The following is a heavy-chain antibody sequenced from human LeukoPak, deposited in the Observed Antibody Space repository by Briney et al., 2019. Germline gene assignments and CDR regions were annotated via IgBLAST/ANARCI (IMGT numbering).Heavy chain of an antibody. CDR1: GGSISSYY. Sequence: SETLSLTCTVSGGSISSYYWSWIRQPPGKGLEWIGYIYYSGSTNYNPSLKSRVTISVDTSKNQFSLKLSSVTAADTAVYYCARGDLYSSSWYDWGQGTLVTVSS. D-gene: IGHD6-13*01. CDR2: IYYSGST. CDR3: ARGDLYSSSWYD. J-gene: IGHJ4*02. V-gene: IGHV4-59*01.